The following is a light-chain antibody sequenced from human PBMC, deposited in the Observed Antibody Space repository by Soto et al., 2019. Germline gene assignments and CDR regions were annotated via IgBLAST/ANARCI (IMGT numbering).Light chain of an antibody. CDR3: QQYGSSPIT. V-gene: IGKV3-20*01. Sequence: VLTQSPGTLSLSPGESATLSCRASQTVSITYLTWYQQKPGQAPRLLIFGASKRATGIPDRFSGSGSGRDFTLTISGLEPEYFAVYYCQQYGSSPITFGQGTRLEIK. CDR2: GAS. CDR1: QTVSITY. J-gene: IGKJ5*01.